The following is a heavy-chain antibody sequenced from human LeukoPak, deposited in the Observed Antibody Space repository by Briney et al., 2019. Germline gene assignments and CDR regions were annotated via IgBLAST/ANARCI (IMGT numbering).Heavy chain of an antibody. CDR2: INGDGSGA. CDR1: GFTFSSYW. Sequence: GGSLRLSCAASGFTFSSYWMHWVRQAPGKGLVWVSRINGDGSGAIYADSAKGRFTISRDNAKNTLYLQMNSLRAEDAAVYYCARDGSLPDYWGQGTLVTVSS. CDR3: ARDGSLPDY. V-gene: IGHV3-74*01. D-gene: IGHD2-15*01. J-gene: IGHJ4*02.